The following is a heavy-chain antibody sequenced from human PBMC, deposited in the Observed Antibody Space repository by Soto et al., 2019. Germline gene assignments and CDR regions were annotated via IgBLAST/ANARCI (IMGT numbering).Heavy chain of an antibody. D-gene: IGHD6-13*01. Sequence: EVQLVESGGGLVQPGGSLRLSCAASGFAFRDYTFNWVRQAPGKGLEWLSNIRATTGDVYYADSVKGRFTMSRDNAKNLVYLQMNSLRAEDTAVYYCVRDRSWAFDYWGQGSLVTVSS. V-gene: IGHV3-48*01. CDR1: GFAFRDYT. CDR3: VRDRSWAFDY. CDR2: IRATTGDV. J-gene: IGHJ4*02.